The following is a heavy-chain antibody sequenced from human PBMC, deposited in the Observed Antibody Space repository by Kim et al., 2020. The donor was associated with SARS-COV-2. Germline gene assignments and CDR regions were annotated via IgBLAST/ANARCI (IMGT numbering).Heavy chain of an antibody. J-gene: IGHJ6*01. CDR3: ARDYCSSTSCTQSPYYY. D-gene: IGHD2-2*01. CDR1: GFTFSSYG. CDR2: ISYDGSNK. V-gene: IGHV3-33*05. Sequence: GGSLRLSCAASGFTFSSYGMHWVRQAPGKGLEWVAVISYDGSNKYYADSVKGRFTISRDNSKNTLYLQMNSLRAEDTAVYYCARDYCSSTSCTQSPYYY.